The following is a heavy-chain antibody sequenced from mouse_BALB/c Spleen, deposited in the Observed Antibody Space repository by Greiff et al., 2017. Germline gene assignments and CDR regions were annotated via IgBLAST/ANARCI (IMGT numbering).Heavy chain of an antibody. CDR2: INSNGGST. D-gene: IGHD2-1*01. CDR3: ADYGNPHYYAMDY. Sequence: VQLKQSGGGLVQPGGSLKLSCAASGFTFSSYGMSWVRQTPDKRLELVATINSNGGSTYYPDSVKGRFTISRDNAKNTLYLQMSSLKSEDTAMYYCADYGNPHYYAMDYWGQGTSVTVSS. V-gene: IGHV5-6-3*01. CDR1: GFTFSSYG. J-gene: IGHJ4*01.